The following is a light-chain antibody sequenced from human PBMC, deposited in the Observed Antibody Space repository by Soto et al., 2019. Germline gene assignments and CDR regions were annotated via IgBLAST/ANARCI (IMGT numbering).Light chain of an antibody. CDR2: AAS. Sequence: EIVMTQSPATLSVSPGERATLSCRASQSVSNNLAWYQQKPGQAPRLLIFAASTRATGIPARFSGSGSGTEFTLTISNLQSEDFAVYYCQQYNTWPRTFGQGTKVDIK. CDR1: QSVSNN. CDR3: QQYNTWPRT. J-gene: IGKJ1*01. V-gene: IGKV3-15*01.